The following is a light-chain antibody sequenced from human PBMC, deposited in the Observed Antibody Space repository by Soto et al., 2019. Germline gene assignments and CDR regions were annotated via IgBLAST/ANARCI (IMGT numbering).Light chain of an antibody. Sequence: VVMTQSPATLSVSPGERATLYCRANQIISTNLAWYQQKPGQAPRLLIYGASTRATGIPARFSGSGSGTEFTLTISSLQSEDFTVYYCQLYNNWLGTFGGGTKVEIK. CDR3: QLYNNWLGT. CDR1: QIISTN. CDR2: GAS. V-gene: IGKV3-15*01. J-gene: IGKJ4*01.